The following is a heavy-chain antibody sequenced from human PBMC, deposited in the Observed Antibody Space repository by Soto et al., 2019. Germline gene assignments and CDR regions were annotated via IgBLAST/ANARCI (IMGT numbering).Heavy chain of an antibody. V-gene: IGHV1-69*13. Sequence: SVKVSCKASGGLFSSYAISWMRQAPGQVLEWMGGIIPVFGTANYAQKFEGRVTITADESTNTAYMDLSSLNSEDTAISYCRRGSSGYDWVNEFWGQGTLVTVSS. J-gene: IGHJ4*02. CDR2: IIPVFGTA. CDR3: RRGSSGYDWVNEF. D-gene: IGHD3-22*01. CDR1: GGLFSSYA.